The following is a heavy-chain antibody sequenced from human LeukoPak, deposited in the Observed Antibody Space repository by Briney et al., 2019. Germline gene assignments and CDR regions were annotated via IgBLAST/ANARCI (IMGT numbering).Heavy chain of an antibody. V-gene: IGHV1-8*01. CDR3: ARGPHYGSGSPDYYYYYMDV. D-gene: IGHD3-10*01. Sequence: ASVEVSCKASGYTFTSYDINWVRQATGQGLEWMGWMNPNSGNTGYAQKFQGRVTMTRNTSISTAYMELSSLRSEDSAVYYCARGPHYGSGSPDYYYYYMDVWGKGTTVTVSS. CDR2: MNPNSGNT. CDR1: GYTFTSYD. J-gene: IGHJ6*03.